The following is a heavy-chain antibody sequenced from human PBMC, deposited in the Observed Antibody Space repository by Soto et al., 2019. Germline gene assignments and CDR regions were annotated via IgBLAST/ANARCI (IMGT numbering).Heavy chain of an antibody. CDR2: IYHSGST. CDR1: GGSISSGGYS. D-gene: IGHD6-19*01. CDR3: ARHRATGYSTDWLRLHHFDY. V-gene: IGHV4-30-2*01. Sequence: TSETLSLTCAVAGGSISSGGYSWSWIRQPPGKGLEWIGYIYHSGSTYYNPSLKSRVTISVDTSRNQFSLMLNSVTAADTGVYYCARHRATGYSTDWLRLHHFDYWGQGALVTVSS. J-gene: IGHJ4*02.